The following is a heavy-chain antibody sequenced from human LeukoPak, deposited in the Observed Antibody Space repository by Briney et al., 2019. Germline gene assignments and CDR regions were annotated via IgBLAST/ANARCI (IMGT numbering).Heavy chain of an antibody. Sequence: SETLSLTCAVSRASISDNYWSWSRQPAGKALEWIGRTYTSGDTNYNPSLKSRARVSVDTSKNQSYLSLTYVTAADTAVYYCTIGGASGSLAHWGPGTLVTVSS. CDR1: RASISDNY. D-gene: IGHD6-13*01. J-gene: IGHJ4*02. CDR3: TIGGASGSLAH. V-gene: IGHV4-4*07. CDR2: TYTSGDT.